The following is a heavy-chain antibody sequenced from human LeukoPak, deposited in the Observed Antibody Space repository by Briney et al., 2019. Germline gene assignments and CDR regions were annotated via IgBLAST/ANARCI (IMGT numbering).Heavy chain of an antibody. Sequence: ASVKVSCKASGYTFTSYGISWVRQAPGQGLEWMGWISAYNGNTNYAQKFQGRVTMTTDTSTSTAYMELRSLRSDDTAVYYCARESRAYCSTTSCLEYFQHWGQGTLVTVSS. CDR3: ARESRAYCSTTSCLEYFQH. V-gene: IGHV1-18*01. D-gene: IGHD2-2*01. CDR1: GYTFTSYG. J-gene: IGHJ1*01. CDR2: ISAYNGNT.